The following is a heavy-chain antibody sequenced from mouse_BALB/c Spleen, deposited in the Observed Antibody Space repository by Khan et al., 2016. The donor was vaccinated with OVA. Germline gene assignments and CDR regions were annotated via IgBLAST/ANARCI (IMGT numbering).Heavy chain of an antibody. V-gene: IGHV1-4*01. Sequence: QVQLQQSGAELARPGASVRMSCKASGYTFTSYTIHWMKQSPGQGLEWIGYISPRSGYTNYNQNFKDKATLTADKSSSTAYMQLSSLTSEDSAVYDCARRTTGYPMDSWGQGTSVTVSS. CDR2: ISPRSGYT. CDR1: GYTFTSYT. CDR3: ARRTTGYPMDS. J-gene: IGHJ4*01. D-gene: IGHD2-14*01.